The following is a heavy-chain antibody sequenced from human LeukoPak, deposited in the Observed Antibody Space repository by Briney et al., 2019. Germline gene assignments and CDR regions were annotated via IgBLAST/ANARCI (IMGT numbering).Heavy chain of an antibody. D-gene: IGHD3-3*02. J-gene: IGHJ6*02. V-gene: IGHV3-33*01. CDR2: IWYDGSNK. CDR3: ARDHIFGVVMVDHYGMDV. Sequence: QSGGSLRLSCAASGFTFSSYGMHWVRQAPGKGLEWVAVIWYDGSNKYYADSVKGRFTISRDNSKNTLYLQMNSLRAEDTAVYYCARDHIFGVVMVDHYGMDVWGQGTTVTVSS. CDR1: GFTFSSYG.